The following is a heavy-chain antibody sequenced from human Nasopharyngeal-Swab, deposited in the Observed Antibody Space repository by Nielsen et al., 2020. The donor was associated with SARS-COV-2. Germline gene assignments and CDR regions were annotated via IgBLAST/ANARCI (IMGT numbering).Heavy chain of an antibody. Sequence: GGSLRLSCAASGFTFSSYGMHWVRQAPGKGLEWVAVMSNDGNYKFYADSVKGRFTISRDNSKNTLYLQMNSLRAEDTAVYYCARDNGYCSGDACYLGGWLDPWGQGTLVTVSS. J-gene: IGHJ5*02. V-gene: IGHV3-30*03. CDR3: ARDNGYCSGDACYLGGWLDP. CDR1: GFTFSSYG. D-gene: IGHD2-15*01. CDR2: MSNDGNYK.